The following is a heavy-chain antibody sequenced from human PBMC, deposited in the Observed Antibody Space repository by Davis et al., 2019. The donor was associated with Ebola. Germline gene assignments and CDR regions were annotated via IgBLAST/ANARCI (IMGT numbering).Heavy chain of an antibody. CDR1: GGSFSGYY. D-gene: IGHD5/OR15-5a*01. CDR3: ARGSHFYESKGLDY. V-gene: IGHV4-34*01. CDR2: INHSGST. J-gene: IGHJ4*02. Sequence: PSDTLSLTCAVYGGSFSGYYWSWIRQPPGEGLEWIGEINHSGSTNYNPSLESRVTMSVDTSKNHFSLKVTSVTAADTAIYYCARGSHFYESKGLDYWGQGALVTVSS.